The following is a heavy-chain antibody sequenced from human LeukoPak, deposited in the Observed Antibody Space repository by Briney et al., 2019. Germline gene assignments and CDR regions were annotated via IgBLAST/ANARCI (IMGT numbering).Heavy chain of an antibody. V-gene: IGHV3-9*01. CDR2: ISWNSGSI. J-gene: IGHJ4*02. D-gene: IGHD3-9*01. CDR3: AKGTYYDILTGFDY. CDR1: GFTFDDYA. Sequence: GGSLRLSCAASGFTFDDYAMHWVRHAPGKGLEWVSGISWNSGSIGYADSVKGRFTISRDNAKNSLYLQMNSLRAEDTVLYYCAKGTYYDILTGFDYWGQGTLVTVSS.